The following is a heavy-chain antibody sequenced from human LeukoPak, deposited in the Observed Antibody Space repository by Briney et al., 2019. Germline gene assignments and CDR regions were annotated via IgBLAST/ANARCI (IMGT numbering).Heavy chain of an antibody. J-gene: IGHJ4*02. CDR3: ARDPRGYSGYD. CDR1: GFTFSSYS. D-gene: IGHD5-12*01. CDR2: ISSSSSYI. V-gene: IGHV3-21*01. Sequence: GGSLRLSCAASGFTFSSYSMNWVRQAPGKGLEWVSSISSSSSYIYYADSVKGRFTISRGNAKNSLYLQMNSLRAEDTAVYYCARDPRGYSGYDWGQGTLVTVSS.